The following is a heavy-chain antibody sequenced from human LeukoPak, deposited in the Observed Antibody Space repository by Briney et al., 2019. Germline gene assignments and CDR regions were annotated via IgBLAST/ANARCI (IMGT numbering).Heavy chain of an antibody. D-gene: IGHD3-22*01. V-gene: IGHV3-48*03. Sequence: GALRLSCAASGFTFSSYEMNWVRQAPGKGLEWVSYISSSGSTIYYADSVKGRFTISRDNAKNSLYLQMNSLRAEDTAVYYCARDLNYYDSSTYDPYYGMDVWGQGTTVTVSS. CDR3: ARDLNYYDSSTYDPYYGMDV. CDR2: ISSSGSTI. CDR1: GFTFSSYE. J-gene: IGHJ6*02.